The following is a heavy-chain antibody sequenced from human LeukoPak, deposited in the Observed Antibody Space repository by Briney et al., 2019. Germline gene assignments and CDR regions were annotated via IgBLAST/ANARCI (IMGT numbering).Heavy chain of an antibody. D-gene: IGHD4-17*01. Sequence: PGGSLRLSCAASGFTFSDYYTSWIRQAPGKGLEWVSYISSSGSTIYYADSVKGRFTISRDNAKNSLYLQMNSLRAEDTAVYYCASRRTYGDYFSPSYWYFDLWGRGTLVTVSS. CDR2: ISSSGSTI. CDR3: ASRRTYGDYFSPSYWYFDL. V-gene: IGHV3-11*04. J-gene: IGHJ2*01. CDR1: GFTFSDYY.